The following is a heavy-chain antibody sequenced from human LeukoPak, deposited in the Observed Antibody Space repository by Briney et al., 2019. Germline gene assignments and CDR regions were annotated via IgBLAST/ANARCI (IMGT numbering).Heavy chain of an antibody. CDR3: AGVFSGRRPFEL. Sequence: SETLSLTCTVSGDSITSYYWNWIRQPPGKGLEWIGYVYYRGATKYNPSLKTRVTTSIDTSKKQFSLKLSSVTAADTAVYFCAGVFSGRRPFELWGKGTLVTVSS. V-gene: IGHV4-59*01. CDR1: GDSITSYY. CDR2: VYYRGAT. D-gene: IGHD3-10*01. J-gene: IGHJ4*02.